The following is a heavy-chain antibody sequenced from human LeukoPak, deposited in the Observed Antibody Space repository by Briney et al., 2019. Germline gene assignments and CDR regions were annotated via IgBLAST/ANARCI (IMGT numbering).Heavy chain of an antibody. D-gene: IGHD3-10*01. CDR1: GGSISSYY. J-gene: IGHJ4*02. CDR3: ARTYYFGSGSYHFDY. V-gene: IGHV4-59*08. Sequence: SETLSLTCTVSGGSISSYYWSWIRQPPGKGPEWIGHIYSSGSTNYNPSLKSRVTISVDTSKNQFSLKLTSVTAADTAVYYCARTYYFGSGSYHFDYWGQGTLVTVSS. CDR2: IYSSGST.